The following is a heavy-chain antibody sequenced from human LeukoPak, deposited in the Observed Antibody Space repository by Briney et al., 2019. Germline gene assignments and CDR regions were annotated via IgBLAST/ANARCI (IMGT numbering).Heavy chain of an antibody. CDR2: ICTAGDT. V-gene: IGHV3-13*01. D-gene: IGHD2-15*01. J-gene: IGHJ4*02. CDR3: ARGYCSGGSCQYYFDY. Sequence: GGSLRLSCAASGFTFSSYDMHWVRQAPGKGLEWVSAICTAGDTYYPGSVKGRFTISRENAKNSLYLQMNSLRAGDTAVYYCARGYCSGGSCQYYFDYWGQGTLVTVSS. CDR1: GFTFSSYD.